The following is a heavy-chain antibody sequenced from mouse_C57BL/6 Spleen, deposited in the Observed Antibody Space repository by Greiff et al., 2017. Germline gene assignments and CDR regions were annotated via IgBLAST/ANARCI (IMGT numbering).Heavy chain of an antibody. D-gene: IGHD1-1*02. V-gene: IGHV5-4*01. Sequence: EVQLVESGGGLVKPGGSLKLSCAASGFTFSSYAMSWVRQTPEKRLEWVATISDCGIYTYYPDNVKGRFTISRDNAKNNMYLQMSHLKSEDTAMYDCASWYTADYWGQGTTLTVSS. CDR2: ISDCGIYT. J-gene: IGHJ2*01. CDR3: ASWYTADY. CDR1: GFTFSSYA.